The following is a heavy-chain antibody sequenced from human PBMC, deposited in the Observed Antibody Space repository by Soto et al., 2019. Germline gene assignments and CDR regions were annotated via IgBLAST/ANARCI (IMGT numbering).Heavy chain of an antibody. J-gene: IGHJ2*01. CDR2: IYHSGST. CDR3: AREGGVWGYFDL. Sequence: QLQLQESGSGLVKPSQTLSLTCAVSGGSISSGGYSWSWIRQPPGKGLEWIGYIYHSGSTYYNPSLKSRVTKSVDRAKNQFSLKLSSVTAADTAVYYCAREGGVWGYFDLWGRGTLVTVSS. V-gene: IGHV4-30-2*01. D-gene: IGHD3-16*01. CDR1: GGSISSGGYS.